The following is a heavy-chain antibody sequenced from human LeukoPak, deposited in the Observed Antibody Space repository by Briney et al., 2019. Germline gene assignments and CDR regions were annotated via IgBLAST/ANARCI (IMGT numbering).Heavy chain of an antibody. CDR2: IDPSDSYT. CDR3: ARTVGATVWFDP. Sequence: GESLKISCKGSGYSFTSYWISLVRQMPGKILGWMGRIDPSDSYTNYSPSFQGHVTISADKSISTAYLQWSSLKASDTAMYYCARTVGATVWFDPWGQGTLVTVSS. D-gene: IGHD1-26*01. J-gene: IGHJ5*02. V-gene: IGHV5-10-1*01. CDR1: GYSFTSYW.